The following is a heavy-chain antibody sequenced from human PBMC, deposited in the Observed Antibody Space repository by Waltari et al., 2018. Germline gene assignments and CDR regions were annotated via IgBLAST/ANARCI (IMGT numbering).Heavy chain of an antibody. V-gene: IGHV3-72*01. J-gene: IGHJ3*02. CDR3: ASGYYDSSGYYYGPDHAFDI. D-gene: IGHD3-22*01. Sequence: EVQLVESGGGLVQPGGSLRLSCAASRFSFSVPYQDWGSPAPGKGLDWLGRTRHKANSYTTEYAASVKGRFTISRDDSKNSLYLQMNSLKTEDTAVYYCASGYYDSSGYYYGPDHAFDIWGQGTMVTVSS. CDR2: TRHKANSYTT. CDR1: RFSFSVPY.